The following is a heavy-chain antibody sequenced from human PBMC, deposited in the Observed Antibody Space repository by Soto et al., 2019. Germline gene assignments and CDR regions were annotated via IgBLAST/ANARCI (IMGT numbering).Heavy chain of an antibody. D-gene: IGHD2-21*02. J-gene: IGHJ1*01. CDR2: INHSGST. CDR1: GGSFSGYY. CDR3: FRGVRNGYGCDL. V-gene: IGHV4-34*01. Sequence: PSETLSLTCAVYGGSFSGYYWSWIRQPPGKGLEWIGEINHSGSTNYNPSLKSRVTISVDTSKNQFSLKLSSVTAADTAVYYCFRGVRNGYGCDLWGQDTPDTSPQ.